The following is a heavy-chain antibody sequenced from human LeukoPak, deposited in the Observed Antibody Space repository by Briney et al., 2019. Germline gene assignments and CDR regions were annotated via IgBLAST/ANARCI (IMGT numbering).Heavy chain of an antibody. CDR1: GFTFNNYA. J-gene: IGHJ4*02. CDR3: AKDTAGRDFTSDD. D-gene: IGHD1-26*01. CDR2: IRGSGGDT. V-gene: IGHV3-23*01. Sequence: GGSLRLSCLASGFTFNNYAMSWVRQTPGKGLEWVSAIRGSGGDTYYADAAQGRFTISRDNSQNTLYLQRNSLRVEDTAIYYCAKDTAGRDFTSDDSGQGTLVTVSS.